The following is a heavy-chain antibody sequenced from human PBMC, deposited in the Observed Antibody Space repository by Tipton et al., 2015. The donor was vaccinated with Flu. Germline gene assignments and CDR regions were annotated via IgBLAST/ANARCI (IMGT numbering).Heavy chain of an antibody. CDR3: ATGGYYDSSGPPADY. Sequence: SLRLSCAASGFTVSSNYMSWVRQAPGKGLEWVSVIYSGGSTYYADSVKGRFTISRHNSKNTLYLQMNSLRAEDTAVYYCATGGYYDSSGPPADYWGQGTLVTVSS. CDR1: GFTVSSNY. CDR2: IYSGGST. J-gene: IGHJ4*02. D-gene: IGHD3-22*01. V-gene: IGHV3-53*04.